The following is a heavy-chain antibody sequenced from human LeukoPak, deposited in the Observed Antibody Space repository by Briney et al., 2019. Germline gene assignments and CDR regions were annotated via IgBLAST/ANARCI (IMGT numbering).Heavy chain of an antibody. CDR2: INHSGST. Sequence: SETLSLTCAVYGGSFSGYYWSWIRQPPGKGLEWIGEINHSGSTNYNPSLKSRVTISVDTSKNQFSLKLSSVTAADTAVYYCARGLSTVVNTWGQRTLVTVSS. CDR3: ARGLSTVVNT. V-gene: IGHV4-34*01. CDR1: GGSFSGYY. J-gene: IGHJ4*02. D-gene: IGHD4-17*01.